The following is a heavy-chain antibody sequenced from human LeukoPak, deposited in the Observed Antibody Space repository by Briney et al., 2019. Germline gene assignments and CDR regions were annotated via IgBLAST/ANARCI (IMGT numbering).Heavy chain of an antibody. V-gene: IGHV4-4*07. CDR2: IYTSGST. Sequence: SETLSLTCTVSGGSISSYYWSWIRQPAGKGLEWIGRIYTSGSTNYNPSPKSRVTMSVDTSKNQFSLKLSSVTAADTAVYYCARDAKPGIAAAGTEIRFDYWGQGTLVTVSS. J-gene: IGHJ4*02. D-gene: IGHD6-13*01. CDR1: GGSISSYY. CDR3: ARDAKPGIAAAGTEIRFDY.